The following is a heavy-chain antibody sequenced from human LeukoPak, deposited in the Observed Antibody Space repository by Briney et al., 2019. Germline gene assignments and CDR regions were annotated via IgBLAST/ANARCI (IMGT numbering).Heavy chain of an antibody. CDR3: ARDSILDY. J-gene: IGHJ4*02. CDR1: GFTFSSYA. Sequence: PGRSLRLSCAASGFTFSSYAMHWVRQAPGKGLEWVAVISYDGSNKYYADSVKGRFTISRDNSKNTLYLQMNSLRAEDTAVYYCARDSILDYRGQGTLVTVSS. V-gene: IGHV3-30*01. CDR2: ISYDGSNK.